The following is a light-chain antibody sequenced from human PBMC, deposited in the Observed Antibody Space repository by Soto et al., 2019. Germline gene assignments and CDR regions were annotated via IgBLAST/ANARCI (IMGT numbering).Light chain of an antibody. CDR3: QQSNFWPPLT. V-gene: IGKV3-15*01. Sequence: EIVMTQSPATLSVSPGERATLSCRASQSVNSNLAWYRHKPGQAPRLLISDASTRATGAPARFSGSWSGTEFNITIRSLQSEDSGIHSCQQSNFWPPLTFGGGTKVEIK. CDR2: DAS. CDR1: QSVNSN. J-gene: IGKJ4*01.